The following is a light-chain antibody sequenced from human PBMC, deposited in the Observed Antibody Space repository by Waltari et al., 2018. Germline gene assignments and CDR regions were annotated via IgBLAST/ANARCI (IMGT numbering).Light chain of an antibody. CDR1: SSDVGTYNS. V-gene: IGLV2-11*01. CDR3: CSYADTYTWV. Sequence: QSALTQPRSVSGSPGQSVTISCTGTSSDVGTYNSVSWYRQNPGKAPKLVIYDVTERPSGVPDRFSGSKSGNTASLTISGLQAEDEGDYYYCSYADTYTWVFGGGTKLTVL. J-gene: IGLJ3*02. CDR2: DVT.